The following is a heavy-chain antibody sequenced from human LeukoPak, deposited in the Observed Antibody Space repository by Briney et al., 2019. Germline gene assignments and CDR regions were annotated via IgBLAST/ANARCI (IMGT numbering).Heavy chain of an antibody. D-gene: IGHD3-10*01. CDR2: ISSGSSYI. V-gene: IGHV3-21*01. Sequence: GGSLRLSCAASGFTFSSYSMNWVRQAPGKGLEWVSSISSGSSYIYYADSVKGRFTISRDNAKNSLYLQMNSLRAEDTAVYYCAREEWFGEGPSVYWGQGTLVTVSS. J-gene: IGHJ4*02. CDR3: AREEWFGEGPSVY. CDR1: GFTFSSYS.